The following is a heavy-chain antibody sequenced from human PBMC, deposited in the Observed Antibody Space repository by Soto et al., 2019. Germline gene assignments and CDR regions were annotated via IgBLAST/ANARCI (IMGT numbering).Heavy chain of an antibody. D-gene: IGHD6-19*01. CDR2: IIPIFGTT. Sequence: GASVKVSCKASGGTFSSYAISWVRQAPGQGLEWMGGIIPIFGTTNYAQKFQGRVTIIADESTSTAYMELSSLRSEDTAVYYCARGXXXWLXXXRDHYXXXXXDXXGXGTTVTVSS. J-gene: IGHJ6*02. CDR1: GGTFSSYA. V-gene: IGHV1-69*13. CDR3: ARGXXXWLXXXRDHYXXXXXDX.